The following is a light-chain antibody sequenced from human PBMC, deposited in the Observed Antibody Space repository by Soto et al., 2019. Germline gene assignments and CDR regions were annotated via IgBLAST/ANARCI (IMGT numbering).Light chain of an antibody. Sequence: QSVLTQPASVSGSPGQSITISCSGTSSDIGDYNYVSWYLQHPGKAPKLIIYNVSNRPSGVSNRFSGSKSGSTASLTISGLQAEDEADYYCSSYTSSSTLVFGGGTKVTVL. V-gene: IGLV2-14*01. CDR2: NVS. CDR3: SSYTSSSTLV. J-gene: IGLJ3*02. CDR1: SSDIGDYNY.